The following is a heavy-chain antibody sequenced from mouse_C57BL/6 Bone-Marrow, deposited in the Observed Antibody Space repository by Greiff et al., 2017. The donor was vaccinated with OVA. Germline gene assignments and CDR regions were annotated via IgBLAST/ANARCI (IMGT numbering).Heavy chain of an antibody. CDR3: AREPNLLWLRRRAMDD. V-gene: IGHV1-19*01. Sequence: VQLQQSGPVLVKPGASVKMSCKASGYTFTDYYMNWVKQSHGKSLEWIGVINPYNGGTSYNQKFKGKATLTVDKSSSTAYMELNSLTSEDSAVYYCAREPNLLWLRRRAMDDWGQGTSVTVSS. CDR1: GYTFTDYY. J-gene: IGHJ4*01. CDR2: INPYNGGT. D-gene: IGHD2-2*01.